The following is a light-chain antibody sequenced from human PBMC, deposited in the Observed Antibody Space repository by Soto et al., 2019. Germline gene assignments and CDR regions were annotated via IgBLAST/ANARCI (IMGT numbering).Light chain of an antibody. V-gene: IGKV1-33*01. Sequence: DIQMTQSPSSLSASVGDRVTITCQASQDIRKYLNWYQQKPGKAPELLIYDASNLETGVPSRFSGSGSGTDFTLTISSLQSEDIATYYCQHYDSLPITFGGGTKVEIK. CDR2: DAS. J-gene: IGKJ4*01. CDR3: QHYDSLPIT. CDR1: QDIRKY.